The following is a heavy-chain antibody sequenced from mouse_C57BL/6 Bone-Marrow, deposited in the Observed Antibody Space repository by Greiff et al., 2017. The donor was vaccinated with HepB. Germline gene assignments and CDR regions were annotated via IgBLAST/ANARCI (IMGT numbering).Heavy chain of an antibody. Sequence: VQVVESGPGLVAPSQSLSITCTVSGFSLTSYGVDWVRQPPGKGLEWLGVIWGGGSTNYNSALLSRMSISKDNSKSQVFLKMNSLQTEDTTMYYCAKHATYSKFHHAMDYWGQGTSVTVSS. CDR2: IWGGGST. CDR3: AKHATYSKFHHAMDY. V-gene: IGHV2-9*01. D-gene: IGHD2-5*01. CDR1: GFSLTSYG. J-gene: IGHJ4*01.